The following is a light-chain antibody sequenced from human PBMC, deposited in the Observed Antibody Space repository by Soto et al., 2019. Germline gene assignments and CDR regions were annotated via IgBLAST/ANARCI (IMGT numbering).Light chain of an antibody. V-gene: IGLV3-9*01. J-gene: IGLJ1*01. CDR1: NIGSKN. Sequence: SYELTQPLSVSVALGQTARITCGGNNIGSKNVHWYQQKPGQAPVLVIYRDSNRPSGIPERFSGSNSGNTATLTMSRAQAGDEADYYWQVWGSSTGVFGTGTKLTVL. CDR2: RDS. CDR3: QVWGSSTGV.